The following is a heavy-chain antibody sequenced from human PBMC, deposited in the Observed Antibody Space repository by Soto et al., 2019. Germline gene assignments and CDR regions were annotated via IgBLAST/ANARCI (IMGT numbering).Heavy chain of an antibody. CDR3: ARMATFGSLNWFDP. Sequence: ASVKVSCKASGYSFTNNDVSWVRQATGQGLEWMGWMNPGSGDTGYAQKFQGRVTLTRDISIATAYMELSSLRSDDTAIYYCARMATFGSLNWFDPWGQGTLVTVSS. V-gene: IGHV1-8*01. CDR1: GYSFTNND. CDR2: MNPGSGDT. D-gene: IGHD3-16*01. J-gene: IGHJ5*02.